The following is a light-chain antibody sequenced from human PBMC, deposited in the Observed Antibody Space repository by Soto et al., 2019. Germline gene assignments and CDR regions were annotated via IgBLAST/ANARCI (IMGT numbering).Light chain of an antibody. Sequence: QSALTQPASVSGSPGQSITISCTGTSSDVGSYNLVSWYQQHPGKAPKLMIYEGSKRPSGVSNRFSGSKSGNTASLTISGLQAEDEADYYCCSYAGSRTHNYVFGTGTKVTVL. CDR1: SSDVGSYNL. V-gene: IGLV2-23*01. J-gene: IGLJ1*01. CDR2: EGS. CDR3: CSYAGSRTHNYV.